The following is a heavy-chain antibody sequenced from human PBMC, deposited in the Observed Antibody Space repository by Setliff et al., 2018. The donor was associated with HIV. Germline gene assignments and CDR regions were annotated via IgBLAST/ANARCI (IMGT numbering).Heavy chain of an antibody. J-gene: IGHJ4*02. CDR3: ARTREMVRGVITPAFDY. CDR1: GGTFSLYA. CDR2: IIPIFGTA. V-gene: IGHV1-69*05. Sequence: VASVKVSCKASGGTFSLYAINWVRQAPGQGLEWMGGIIPIFGTANYAQKFQGRVTITTDESTSTAYMELSSLRSEDTALYYCARTREMVRGVITPAFDYWGLGTLVTVSS. D-gene: IGHD3-10*01.